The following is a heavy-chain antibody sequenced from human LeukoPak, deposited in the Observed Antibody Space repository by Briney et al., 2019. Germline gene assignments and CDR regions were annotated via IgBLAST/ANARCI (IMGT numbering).Heavy chain of an antibody. V-gene: IGHV3-49*03. Sequence: GGSLRLSCTASGFTFGDYAMTWFRQAPGKGLEWVGFIRSKAYGGTTEYAASVKGRFTISRDDSKSIAYLQMNSPKTEDTAMYYCSRDGYSSGLHAFDIWGQGTMVTVSS. J-gene: IGHJ3*02. CDR3: SRDGYSSGLHAFDI. CDR2: IRSKAYGGTT. CDR1: GFTFGDYA. D-gene: IGHD6-19*01.